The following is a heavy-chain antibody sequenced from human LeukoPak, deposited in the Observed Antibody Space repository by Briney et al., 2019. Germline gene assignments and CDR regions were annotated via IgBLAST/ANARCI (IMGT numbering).Heavy chain of an antibody. J-gene: IGHJ3*02. CDR1: GYTFTSYY. D-gene: IGHD3-10*01. V-gene: IGHV1-2*02. CDR2: INPNSGGT. Sequence: GASVKVSCKASGYTFTSYYMHWVRQAPGQGLEWMGWINPNSGGTNYAQKFQGRVTMTRDTSISTAYMELSRLRSDDTAVYYCAKGYRGSGDHDAFDIWGQGTMVTVSS. CDR3: AKGYRGSGDHDAFDI.